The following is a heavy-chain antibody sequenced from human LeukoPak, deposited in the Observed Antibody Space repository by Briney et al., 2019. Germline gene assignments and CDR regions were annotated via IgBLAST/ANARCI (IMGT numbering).Heavy chain of an antibody. Sequence: GGSLRLSCAASGFTFSSYGMHWVRQAPGKGLEWVAVIWYDGSDKYYADSVKGRFTISRDNSKNTLYLQMNSLKTEDTAVYYCAREQSFDLWTALALDVWGQGTTVTVSS. D-gene: IGHD3-3*01. V-gene: IGHV3-33*01. CDR2: IWYDGSDK. CDR1: GFTFSSYG. CDR3: AREQSFDLWTALALDV. J-gene: IGHJ6*02.